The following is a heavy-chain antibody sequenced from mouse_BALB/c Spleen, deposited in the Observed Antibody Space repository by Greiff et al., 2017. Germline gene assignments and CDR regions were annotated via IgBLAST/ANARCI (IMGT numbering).Heavy chain of an antibody. Sequence: QVQLQQSGAELAKPGASVKMSCKASGYTFTSYWMHWVKQRPGQGLEWIGYINPSTGYTEYNQKFKDKATLTADKSSSTAYMQLSSLTSEDSAVYYCARNYYGSAMDYWGQGTSVTVSS. D-gene: IGHD1-1*01. CDR1: GYTFTSYW. CDR3: ARNYYGSAMDY. V-gene: IGHV1-7*01. CDR2: INPSTGYT. J-gene: IGHJ4*01.